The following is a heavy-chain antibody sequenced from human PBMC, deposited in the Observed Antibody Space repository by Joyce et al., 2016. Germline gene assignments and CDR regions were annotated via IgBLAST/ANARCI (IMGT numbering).Heavy chain of an antibody. J-gene: IGHJ6*02. Sequence: QLVESGGGVVKPGGSLRLSCEASGSTFSTSSMGWFRQAPGKGREWVAAISDTSYYIFHAEKVRGRFTVSRDNAKKTLYLQMNSLRAEDSAVFYCARGGISYYYAMDVWGQGTTVTVSS. CDR2: ISDTSYYI. V-gene: IGHV3-21*01. CDR3: ARGGISYYYAMDV. CDR1: GSTFSTSS. D-gene: IGHD3-16*01.